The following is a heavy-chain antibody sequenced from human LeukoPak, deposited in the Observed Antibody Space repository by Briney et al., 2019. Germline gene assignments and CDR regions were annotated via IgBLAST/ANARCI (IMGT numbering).Heavy chain of an antibody. D-gene: IGHD1-26*01. J-gene: IGHJ4*02. V-gene: IGHV3-30*03. Sequence: PGGSLRLSCAASGFTFSSYWMSWVRQAPGKGLEWVAVISYDGSNKFYTDSVKGRFTISRDNSKNTLYLQMNSLRAEDTAVYYCARYSGSYWPPEEEIDYWGQGTLVTVSS. CDR2: ISYDGSNK. CDR3: ARYSGSYWPPEEEIDY. CDR1: GFTFSSYW.